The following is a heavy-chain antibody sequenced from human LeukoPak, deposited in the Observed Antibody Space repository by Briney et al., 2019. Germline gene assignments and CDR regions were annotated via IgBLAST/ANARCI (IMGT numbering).Heavy chain of an antibody. CDR1: GGSISSSSYY. Sequence: SETLSLTCTVSGGSISSSSYYWGWIRQPPGKGLEWIGSIYYSGSPYYNPSLKSRVTISVDTSKNQFSLKLSSVTAADTAVYYCARDRRVAAAGIFDYWGQGTLVTVSS. CDR2: IYYSGSP. D-gene: IGHD6-13*01. J-gene: IGHJ4*02. CDR3: ARDRRVAAAGIFDY. V-gene: IGHV4-39*07.